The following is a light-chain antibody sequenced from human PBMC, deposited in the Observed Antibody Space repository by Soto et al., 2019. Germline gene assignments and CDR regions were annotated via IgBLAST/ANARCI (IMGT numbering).Light chain of an antibody. J-gene: IGLJ3*02. V-gene: IGLV2-14*01. CDR3: AAWDDSLNGWL. CDR2: EVS. Sequence: QSALTQPASVSGSPGQSITISCTGTSSDVGGYNHVSWYQHHPGKAPKLMIYEVSNRPSGVSNRFSGSKSGYTASLTISGLQAEDEADYYCAAWDDSLNGWLFGGGTKLTVL. CDR1: SSDVGGYNH.